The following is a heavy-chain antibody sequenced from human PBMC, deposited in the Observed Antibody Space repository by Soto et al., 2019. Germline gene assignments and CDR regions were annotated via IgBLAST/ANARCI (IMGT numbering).Heavy chain of an antibody. D-gene: IGHD3-3*01. J-gene: IGHJ5*02. CDR2: NNTANGNT. Sequence: ASVSFCKASGYNFTSYARLCLGQAPGQRLERMGWNNTANGNTKYSQRFQSRVTITRDTSASTAYMERSSLRSEDTAVYYCASSRFLADQIDPWGQGTLVTVSS. CDR1: GYNFTSYA. V-gene: IGHV1-3*04. CDR3: ASSRFLADQIDP.